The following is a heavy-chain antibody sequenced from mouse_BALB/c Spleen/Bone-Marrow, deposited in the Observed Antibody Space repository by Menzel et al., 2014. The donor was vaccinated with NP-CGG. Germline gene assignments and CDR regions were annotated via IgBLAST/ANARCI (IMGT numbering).Heavy chain of an antibody. CDR3: ARWLPAMDY. D-gene: IGHD2-2*01. CDR1: GYAFSSYW. V-gene: IGHV1-80*01. CDR2: IYPGDGDT. Sequence: VQLQQSGAELVKPGSSVKISCKASGYAFSSYWMSWVKQRPGQGLEWIGQIYPGDGDTNYNGKFKGKATLTADKSSSTAYMQLSSLTSGDSAVYFCARWLPAMDYWGQGTSVTVSS. J-gene: IGHJ4*01.